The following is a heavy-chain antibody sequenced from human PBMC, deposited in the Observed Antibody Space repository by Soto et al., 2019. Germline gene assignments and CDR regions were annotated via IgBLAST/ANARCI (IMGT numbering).Heavy chain of an antibody. D-gene: IGHD3-16*01. CDR2: IWYDGSNK. Sequence: QVQLVESGGGVVQPGRSLRLSCAASGFTFSSYGMHWVRQAPGKGLEWVAVIWYDGSNKYYADSVKGRFTISRDNSKNTLYLQMSRLRAEDTAVYYCARDSGGGATFFDYWGQGTLVTVSS. CDR1: GFTFSSYG. CDR3: ARDSGGGATFFDY. J-gene: IGHJ4*02. V-gene: IGHV3-33*01.